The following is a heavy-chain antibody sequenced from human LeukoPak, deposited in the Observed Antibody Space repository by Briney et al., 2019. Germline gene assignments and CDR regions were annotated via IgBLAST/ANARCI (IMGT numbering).Heavy chain of an antibody. V-gene: IGHV3-23*01. CDR1: GFTFNNYA. D-gene: IGHD6-19*01. CDR3: AKDGGGWYTSGWYYFDY. CDR2: ISGSGSKT. Sequence: GGSLRLSCAASGFTFNNYAMSWVRQGPGKGLEWVSSISGSGSKTYYADSVKGRFTISRDNSKNTLCLQMNSLRAEDTAVYYCAKDGGGWYTSGWYYFDYWGQGTLVTVSS. J-gene: IGHJ4*02.